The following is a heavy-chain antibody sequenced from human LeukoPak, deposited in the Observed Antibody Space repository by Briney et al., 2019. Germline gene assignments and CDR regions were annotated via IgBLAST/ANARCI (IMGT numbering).Heavy chain of an antibody. CDR3: ARVGCSGTSCATRYYYYYGMDV. Sequence: ASVKVSCKASGYTFTSYSLSWVRQAPGQGLEWIGWISAYNGNTNYAQKLQGRVTMTTDTSTSTAYMELRSLRSDDTAVYYCARVGCSGTSCATRYYYYYGMDVWGQGTTVTVSS. CDR1: GYTFTSYS. V-gene: IGHV1-18*01. D-gene: IGHD2-2*01. J-gene: IGHJ6*02. CDR2: ISAYNGNT.